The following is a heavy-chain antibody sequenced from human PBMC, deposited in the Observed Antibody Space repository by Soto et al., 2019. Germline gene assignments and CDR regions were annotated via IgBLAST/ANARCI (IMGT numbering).Heavy chain of an antibody. CDR1: GFTFNTYG. Sequence: QVQLVESGGGVVQPGRSLRLSCAASGFTFNTYGMHWVRQAPGKGLEWVAVIWYDEDNRYYADSVKGRFTISRDNSKNTLYLQMNSLIGEDTAVYYCARDKGGGSVVPDCWGQGTLVTVSS. CDR2: IWYDEDNR. CDR3: ARDKGGGSVVPDC. J-gene: IGHJ4*02. V-gene: IGHV3-33*01. D-gene: IGHD2-15*01.